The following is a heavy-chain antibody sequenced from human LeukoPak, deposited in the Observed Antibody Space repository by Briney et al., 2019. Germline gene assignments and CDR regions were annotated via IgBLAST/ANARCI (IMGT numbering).Heavy chain of an antibody. CDR1: GFTFSDHY. CDR2: TRNKANSYTT. Sequence: PGGSLRLSCAASGFTFSDHYMDSVRQAPGKGLEWVGRTRNKANSYTTEYAASVKGRFTISRDDSKNSLYLQMNSLKTEDTAVYYCTREDGYNFYYFDYWGQGTLVTVSS. D-gene: IGHD5-24*01. J-gene: IGHJ4*02. CDR3: TREDGYNFYYFDY. V-gene: IGHV3-72*01.